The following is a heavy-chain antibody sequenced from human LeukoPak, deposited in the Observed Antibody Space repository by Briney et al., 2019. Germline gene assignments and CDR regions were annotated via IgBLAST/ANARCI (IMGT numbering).Heavy chain of an antibody. CDR3: ATDTRDDYGDSFGY. Sequence: GASVKVSCKVSGYTLTELSMHWVRQAPGKGLEWMGGFDPEDGETIYAQKFQGRVTMTEDTSTDTAYMELSSLRSEDTAVYYCATDTRDDYGDSFGYWGQGTLVTVSS. CDR2: FDPEDGET. CDR1: GYTLTELS. D-gene: IGHD4-17*01. J-gene: IGHJ4*02. V-gene: IGHV1-24*01.